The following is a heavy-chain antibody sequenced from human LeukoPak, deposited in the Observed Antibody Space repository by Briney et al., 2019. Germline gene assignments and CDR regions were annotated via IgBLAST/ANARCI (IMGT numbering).Heavy chain of an antibody. CDR3: ARVDLCGDERGYSGYESFDY. V-gene: IGHV1-69*06. CDR2: IIPIFGTA. D-gene: IGHD5-12*01. CDR1: GGTFSSYA. J-gene: IGHJ4*02. Sequence: ASVKVSCKASGGTFSSYAISWVRQAPGQGLEWMGGIIPIFGTANYAQKFQGRVTITADKSTSTAYMELSSLRSEDTAVYYCARVDLCGDERGYSGYESFDYWGQGTLVTVSS.